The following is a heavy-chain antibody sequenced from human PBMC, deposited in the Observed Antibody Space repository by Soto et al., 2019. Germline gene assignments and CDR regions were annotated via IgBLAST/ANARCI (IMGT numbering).Heavy chain of an antibody. CDR1: GVPVSSGSNH. V-gene: IGHV4-61*01. J-gene: IGHJ4*02. Sequence: SETLSLTCTFSGVPVSSGSNHWSWIRQPPGKGLEWIGYISHSGNTDYSSSLESRAIISIDTSNNQFSLKLSSETAADTAVYYFARYVSDSGWLDCWGQGTLVTVSS. CDR3: ARYVSDSGWLDC. CDR2: ISHSGNT. D-gene: IGHD5-12*01.